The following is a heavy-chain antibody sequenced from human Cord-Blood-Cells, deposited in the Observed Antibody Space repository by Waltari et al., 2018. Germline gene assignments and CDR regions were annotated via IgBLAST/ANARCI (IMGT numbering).Heavy chain of an antibody. D-gene: IGHD3-10*01. Sequence: QVQLVQSGAEVKKPGSSVKVSCKASGGTFSSYAISWVRQAPGQGLEWMGGIIPILGTANYGQNFQAMVTITADKSTITAYMGLSSLGSEDRAVYYCARAGVGYYGSGSFDYWGQGTLVTVSS. J-gene: IGHJ4*02. CDR3: ARAGVGYYGSGSFDY. CDR1: GGTFSSYA. V-gene: IGHV1-69*06. CDR2: IIPILGTA.